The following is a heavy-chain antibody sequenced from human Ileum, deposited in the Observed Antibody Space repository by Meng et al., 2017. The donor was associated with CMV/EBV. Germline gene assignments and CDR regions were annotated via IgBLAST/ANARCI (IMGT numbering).Heavy chain of an antibody. J-gene: IGHJ5*02. V-gene: IGHV4-4*07. Sequence: QVPLQESGPGLVKPSETLSLTCTVSGGSISSYYWSWIRQPAGKGLEWIGRIYTSGSTNYNPSLKSRVTMSVDTSKNQFSLKLSSVTAADTAVYYCARERPRGTAMASIDHWGQGTLVTVSS. CDR3: ARERPRGTAMASIDH. CDR1: GGSISSYY. D-gene: IGHD5-18*01. CDR2: IYTSGST.